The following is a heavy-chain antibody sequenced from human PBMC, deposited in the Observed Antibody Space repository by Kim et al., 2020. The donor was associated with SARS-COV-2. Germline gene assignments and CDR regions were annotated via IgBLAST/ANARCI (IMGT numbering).Heavy chain of an antibody. CDR1: GFTFSSYS. J-gene: IGHJ6*02. D-gene: IGHD3-10*01. V-gene: IGHV3-48*02. CDR3: ARDELYYGSGSYYNEEKYYYYYYGMDV. CDR2: ISSSSSTI. Sequence: GGSLRLSCAASGFTFSSYSMNWVRQAPGKGLEWVSYISSSSSTIYYADSVKGRFTISRDNAKNSLYLQMNSLRDEDTAVYYCARDELYYGSGSYYNEEKYYYYYYGMDVWGQGTTVTVSS.